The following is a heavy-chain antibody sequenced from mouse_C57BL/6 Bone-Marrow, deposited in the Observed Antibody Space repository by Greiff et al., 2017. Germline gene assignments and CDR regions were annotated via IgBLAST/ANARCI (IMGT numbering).Heavy chain of an antibody. D-gene: IGHD2-10*02. V-gene: IGHV1-20*01. CDR3: ARGGVWYGIDLFAE. CDR1: GYSFTGYF. J-gene: IGHJ3*02. Sequence: VHVKQSGPELVKPGDSVKISCKASGYSFTGYFMNWVMQSHGKSLEWIGRINPYNGDTFYNQKFKGKATLTVDKSSSTAHMALRSLTSEESAVYYCARGGVWYGIDLFAEWGGGGLGT. CDR2: INPYNGDT.